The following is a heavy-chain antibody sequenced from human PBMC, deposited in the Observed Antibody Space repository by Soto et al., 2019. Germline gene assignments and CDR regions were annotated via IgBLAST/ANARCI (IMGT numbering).Heavy chain of an antibody. D-gene: IGHD3-10*01. CDR2: IGGSGGGT. CDR3: SRDEGNYFDY. J-gene: IGHJ4*02. Sequence: EVQLLESGGGLVQPGGSLRLSCAASGFTFSSFAMSWVRQAPGKGLEWVSAIGGSGGGTYHADSVKGRFTISRDNSTNTLYLQMNSLRAEDTALYYCSRDEGNYFDYWGQGTLVTVSS. V-gene: IGHV3-23*01. CDR1: GFTFSSFA.